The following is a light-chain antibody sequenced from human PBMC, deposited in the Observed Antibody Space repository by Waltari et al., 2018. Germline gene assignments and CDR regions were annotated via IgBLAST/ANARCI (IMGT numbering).Light chain of an antibody. Sequence: QSALTQPRSVSGSPGQSVTISCPGSGSDVGGYIYVSWYHHHPGRAPKVVIYDVDKRPSGVPDRFSGSQSCKTASLTGSGLQAEDEGDYYCCSYAGRYTFVFGSGTRVTVL. V-gene: IGLV2-11*01. CDR3: CSYAGRYTFV. J-gene: IGLJ1*01. CDR2: DVD. CDR1: GSDVGGYIY.